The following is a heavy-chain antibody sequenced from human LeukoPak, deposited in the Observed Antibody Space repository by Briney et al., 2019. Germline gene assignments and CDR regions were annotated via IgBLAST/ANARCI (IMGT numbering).Heavy chain of an antibody. D-gene: IGHD6-6*01. CDR2: LFHSGTT. Sequence: KPSETLSLTCTVSGASVSSSYWGWIRQPPGKGLEWIGNLFHSGTTYYNPSLKSRVSISVDTSKNQFSLKLNYVTAADTAVYYCARQGYGRSSFFDHWGQGTLVTVSS. V-gene: IGHV4-39*01. CDR1: GASVSSSY. J-gene: IGHJ4*02. CDR3: ARQGYGRSSFFDH.